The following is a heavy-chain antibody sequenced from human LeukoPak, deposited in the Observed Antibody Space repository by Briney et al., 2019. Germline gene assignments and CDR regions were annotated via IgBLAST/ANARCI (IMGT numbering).Heavy chain of an antibody. V-gene: IGHV3-7*01. CDR1: GLTFSNYW. Sequence: GGSLRLSCAASGLTFSNYWMTWVRQAPGKGLEWVANIKQEGSEIYYVDSVKGRFTISRDDAKNSLYLQMNSLGAEDTAVYYCARDRTWFHYWGQGTLVTVSS. CDR3: ARDRTWFHY. J-gene: IGHJ4*02. CDR2: IKQEGSEI. D-gene: IGHD3-22*01.